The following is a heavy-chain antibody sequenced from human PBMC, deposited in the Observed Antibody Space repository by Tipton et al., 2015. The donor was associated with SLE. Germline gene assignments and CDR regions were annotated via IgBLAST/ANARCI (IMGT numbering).Heavy chain of an antibody. D-gene: IGHD6-19*01. CDR2: IYSGSST. Sequence: GSLRLSCAASGFTFSSYAMSWVRQAPGKGLEWVSSIYSGSSTYYADSVKGRFTISRDNSKSTLFLQMNSLRAEDTAVYYCAKGVAVAGFFDYWGQGTQVTVSS. CDR1: GFTFSSYA. V-gene: IGHV3-23*03. J-gene: IGHJ4*02. CDR3: AKGVAVAGFFDY.